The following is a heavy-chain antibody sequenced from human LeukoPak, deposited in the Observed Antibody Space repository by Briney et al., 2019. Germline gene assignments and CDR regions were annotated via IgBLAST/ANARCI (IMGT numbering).Heavy chain of an antibody. Sequence: ASVKVSCKASGYTFTSYYMHWVRQAPGQGLEWMGLINPSGSSTSYAQKFQGRLSLTRDMSTSTDYMELNRLRSDDTAVYYCARGSYDSSDFEYFHHWGQGTLVTVSS. D-gene: IGHD3-22*01. CDR3: ARGSYDSSDFEYFHH. V-gene: IGHV1-46*01. CDR1: GYTFTSYY. CDR2: INPSGSST. J-gene: IGHJ1*01.